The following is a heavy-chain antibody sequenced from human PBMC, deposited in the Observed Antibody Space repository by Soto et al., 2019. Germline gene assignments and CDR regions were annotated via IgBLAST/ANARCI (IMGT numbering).Heavy chain of an antibody. CDR3: ARYYRGSGRYFFDY. Sequence: GRSLRLSCVASGFTFMSSFMGWIRQAPGKGLEWVANINQDGGVTYYVDSVEGRFTISRDNTKDSLYLQMNSLRGEDTAIYYCARYYRGSGRYFFDYWGQETPVTVSS. D-gene: IGHD6-19*01. CDR2: INQDGGVT. CDR1: GFTFMSSF. J-gene: IGHJ4*02. V-gene: IGHV3-7*03.